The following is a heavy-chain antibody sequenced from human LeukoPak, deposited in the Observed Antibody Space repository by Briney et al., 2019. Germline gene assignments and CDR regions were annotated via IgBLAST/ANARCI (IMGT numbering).Heavy chain of an antibody. J-gene: IGHJ4*02. V-gene: IGHV4-34*01. CDR3: ARNYNYCRYFFDS. CDR1: GGSFSGYY. CDR2: INRGGST. D-gene: IGHD1-20*01. Sequence: SETLSLSCAVSGGSFSGYYLNWIRQPPGKGLEWIGEINRGGSTNYNPSLKSRITISVDTSKNQFSLKLTSVTAADTAVYYCARNYNYCRYFFDSWGQGILVTVSS.